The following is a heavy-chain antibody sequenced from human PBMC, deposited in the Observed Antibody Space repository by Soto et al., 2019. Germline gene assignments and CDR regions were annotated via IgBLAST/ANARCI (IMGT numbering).Heavy chain of an antibody. D-gene: IGHD3-22*01. CDR1: GFTFNSYS. CDR2: ISYDGSNK. Sequence: QLLESGGGLVQPGGSLRLSCAGSGFTFNSYSMTWVRQAPGKGLEWVAVISYDGSNKYYADSVKGRFTISRDNSKNTLYLQMNSLKDEDTAVYYCVTEGAAGYFPNWGQGTLVTVSS. V-gene: IGHV3-30-3*01. J-gene: IGHJ4*02. CDR3: VTEGAAGYFPN.